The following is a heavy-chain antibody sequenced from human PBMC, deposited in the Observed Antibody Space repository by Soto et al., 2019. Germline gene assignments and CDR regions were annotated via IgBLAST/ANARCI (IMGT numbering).Heavy chain of an antibody. D-gene: IGHD5-18*01. CDR1: GFTFSSYA. J-gene: IGHJ4*02. Sequence: GGSLRLSCAASGFTFSSYAMHWVRQAPGKGLEWVAVISYDGSNKYYADSVKGRFTISRDNSKNTLYLQMNSLRAEDTAVYYCAKDRTADTAMVMGNIDYWGQGTLVTVSS. CDR3: AKDRTADTAMVMGNIDY. CDR2: ISYDGSNK. V-gene: IGHV3-30*04.